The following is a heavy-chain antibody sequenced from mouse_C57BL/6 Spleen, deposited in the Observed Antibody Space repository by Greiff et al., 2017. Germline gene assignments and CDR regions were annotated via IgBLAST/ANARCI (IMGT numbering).Heavy chain of an antibody. CDR1: GFTFTDYY. Sequence: EVKVVESGGGLVQPGASLRLSCAASGFTFTDYYMSWVRQPPGKAPEWLALIRNKANGSTTEYTASVKGRFTISRDNSQNILYLQMNTLRAEDSATYDCVLIYYGYEEAMDYWGQGTSVTVSS. CDR3: VLIYYGYEEAMDY. V-gene: IGHV7-4*01. D-gene: IGHD2-2*01. CDR2: IRNKANGSTT. J-gene: IGHJ4*01.